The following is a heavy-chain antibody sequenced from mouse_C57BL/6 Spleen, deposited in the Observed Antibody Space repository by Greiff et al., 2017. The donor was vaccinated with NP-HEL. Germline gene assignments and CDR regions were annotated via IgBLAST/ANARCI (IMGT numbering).Heavy chain of an antibody. D-gene: IGHD4-1*01. CDR3: ARYDLGAVDY. J-gene: IGHJ2*01. CDR1: GFTFTDYY. Sequence: EVQVVESGGGLVQPGGSLSLSCAASGFTFTDYYMSWVRQPPGKALEWLGFIRNKANGYTTEYSASVKGRFTISRDNSQSILYLQMNALRAEDSATYYCARYDLGAVDYWGQGTTLTVSS. V-gene: IGHV7-3*01. CDR2: IRNKANGYTT.